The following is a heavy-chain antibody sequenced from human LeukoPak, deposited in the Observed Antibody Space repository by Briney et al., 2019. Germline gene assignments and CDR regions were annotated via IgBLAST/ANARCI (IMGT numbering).Heavy chain of an antibody. D-gene: IGHD1-26*01. Sequence: PSETLSLTCTVSGGSISSGDYYWSWIRQPPGKGLEWIGYIYYSGSTYYNPSLKSRVTISVDTSKNQFSLKLSSVTAVDTAVYYCARLFTGSYYVYYFDYWGQGTLVTVSS. J-gene: IGHJ4*02. CDR3: ARLFTGSYYVYYFDY. V-gene: IGHV4-30-4*01. CDR2: IYYSGST. CDR1: GGSISSGDYY.